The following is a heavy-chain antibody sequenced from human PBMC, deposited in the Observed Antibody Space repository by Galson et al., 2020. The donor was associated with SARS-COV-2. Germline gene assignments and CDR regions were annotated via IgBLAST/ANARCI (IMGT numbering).Heavy chain of an antibody. V-gene: IGHV4-34*01. D-gene: IGHD2-2*02. Sequence: SETLSLTCAVYGGSFSGYYWSWIRQPPGKGLEWIGEINHSGSTNYNPSLKSRVTISVDTSKNQFSLKLSSVTAADTAVYYCARRYLGYCSSTSCYRNLFYWFDPWGQGTLVTVSS. J-gene: IGHJ5*02. CDR1: GGSFSGYY. CDR2: INHSGST. CDR3: ARRYLGYCSSTSCYRNLFYWFDP.